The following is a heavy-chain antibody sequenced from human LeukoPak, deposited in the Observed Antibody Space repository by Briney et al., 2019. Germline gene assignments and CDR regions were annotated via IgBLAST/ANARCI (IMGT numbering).Heavy chain of an antibody. CDR3: ASVQLATTNFDS. CDR2: ISHSGSA. J-gene: IGHJ4*02. CDR1: GGSISSYY. Sequence: SETLSLTCTVSGGSISSYYWSWIRQPPGKGLEWIGEISHSGSANHNPSLKSRVTISVDTSKNEFSLKLNSVSAADTAVYYCASVQLATTNFDSWGQGTLVTVSP. D-gene: IGHD1-1*01. V-gene: IGHV4-34*01.